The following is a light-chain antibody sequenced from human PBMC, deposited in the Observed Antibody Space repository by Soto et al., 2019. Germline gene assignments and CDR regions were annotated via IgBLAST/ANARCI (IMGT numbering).Light chain of an antibody. J-gene: IGLJ2*01. CDR2: LNSDGSH. CDR3: QTWGTGTL. CDR1: SGHSSYA. Sequence: QPVLTQSPSASASLGASVKLTCTLSSGHSSYAIAWHQQQPEKGPRFLMKLNSDGSHSKGDGIPDRFSGSSSGAERYLTISSLQSEDEADYYWQTWGTGTLFGGGTQLTVL. V-gene: IGLV4-69*01.